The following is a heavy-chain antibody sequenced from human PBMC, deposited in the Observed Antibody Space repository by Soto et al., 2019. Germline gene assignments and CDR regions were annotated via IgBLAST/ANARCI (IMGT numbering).Heavy chain of an antibody. D-gene: IGHD2-15*01. CDR1: SGSISTANW. V-gene: IGHV4-4*02. CDR2: IYHSGST. J-gene: IGHJ4*02. Sequence: QVPLQESGPRLVRPSGTLSLTCTVSSGSISTANWWSWVRQPPGRGLEWIGEIYHSGSTNYNLSRKRRVSLAVAKSKTQFSLSLTSVPATDTAIYYCARRGGGVVLAATTPFDYWGQGTVVTVSS. CDR3: ARRGGGVVLAATTPFDY.